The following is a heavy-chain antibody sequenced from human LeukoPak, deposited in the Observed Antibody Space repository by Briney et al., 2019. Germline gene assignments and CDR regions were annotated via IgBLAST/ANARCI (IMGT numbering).Heavy chain of an antibody. Sequence: SETLSLTCTVSGGSISSYYWSWIRQPPGKGLEWIGYIYYSGNTNYNPSLRSRVTMSLDTSKNQVSLNLSSVTEADTAVYYCATVTGDFWGQGTLVTVSS. V-gene: IGHV4-59*01. CDR1: GGSISSYY. CDR2: IYYSGNT. D-gene: IGHD2-21*02. CDR3: ATVTGDF. J-gene: IGHJ4*02.